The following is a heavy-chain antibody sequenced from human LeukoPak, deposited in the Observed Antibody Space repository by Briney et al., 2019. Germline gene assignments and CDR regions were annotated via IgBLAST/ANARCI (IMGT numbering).Heavy chain of an antibody. V-gene: IGHV1-2*02. CDR3: ARDYYDSSGYYYGYFDY. D-gene: IGHD3-22*01. J-gene: IGHJ4*02. CDR1: GYTFTSYD. CDR2: INPNSGGT. Sequence: ASVKVSCKASGYTFTSYDINWVRQAPGQGLEWMGWINPNSGGTNYAQKFQGRVTMTRDTSISTAYMELSRLRSDDTAVYYCARDYYDSSGYYYGYFDYWGQGTLVTVSS.